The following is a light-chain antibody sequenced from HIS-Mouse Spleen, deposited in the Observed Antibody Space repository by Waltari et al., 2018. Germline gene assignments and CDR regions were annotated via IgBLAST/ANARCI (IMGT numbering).Light chain of an antibody. J-gene: IGLJ2*01. CDR3: AAWDDSLNGPV. V-gene: IGLV1-44*01. CDR2: SNN. Sequence: QSVLTQPPSASGTPGQRVTIPCSGSSSNIGSNPVNWYQQPPGTAPKLLIYSNNQRPSGVPDRFSGSKSGTSASLAISGLQSEDEADYYCAAWDDSLNGPVFGGGTKLTVL. CDR1: SSNIGSNP.